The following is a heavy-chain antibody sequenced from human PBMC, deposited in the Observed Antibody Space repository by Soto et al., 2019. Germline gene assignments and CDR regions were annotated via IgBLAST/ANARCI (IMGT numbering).Heavy chain of an antibody. CDR3: ARMSYFYDKWYFDI. CDR2: VYYSGSS. Sequence: QLQESGPGLVKPSQTLSLTCSVSGGSINNNDYYWSWIRQTPGKVLEWIGYVYYSGSSDYIPSLKSRLSMSIDKSKNQFHLKLNSVTAADTATYYCARMSYFYDKWYFDIWGRGTLVTVSS. J-gene: IGHJ2*01. V-gene: IGHV4-30-4*01. D-gene: IGHD3-22*01. CDR1: GGSINNNDYY.